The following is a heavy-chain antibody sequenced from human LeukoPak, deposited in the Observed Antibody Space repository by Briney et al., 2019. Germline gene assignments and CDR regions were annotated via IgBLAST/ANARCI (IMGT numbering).Heavy chain of an antibody. CDR3: ARHSISMFGAVIALFDY. D-gene: IGHD3-3*01. CDR2: INHSGST. J-gene: IGHJ4*02. V-gene: IGHV4-34*01. CDR1: GGSLRDSY. Sequence: SETLSLTCAVSGGSLRDSYWSWIRQPPGKGLEWIGEINHSGSTDYYSSLKSRVTISVDTSKNQFSLKLSSVTAADTAVYYCARHSISMFGAVIALFDYWGQGTLLTVSS.